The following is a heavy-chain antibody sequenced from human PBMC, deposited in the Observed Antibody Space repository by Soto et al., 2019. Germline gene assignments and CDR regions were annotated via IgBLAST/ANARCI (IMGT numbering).Heavy chain of an antibody. Sequence: QVQLVESEGGVVQPGRSLRLSCAASGFTFSSYGMHWVRQAPGKGLEWVAVIWYDGSNKYYADSVKGRFTISRDNSKNTLYLQMNSLRAEDTAVYYCASLRSTVKVDPPESFDYWGQGTLVTVSS. CDR3: ASLRSTVKVDPPESFDY. V-gene: IGHV3-33*01. CDR2: IWYDGSNK. D-gene: IGHD4-17*01. CDR1: GFTFSSYG. J-gene: IGHJ4*02.